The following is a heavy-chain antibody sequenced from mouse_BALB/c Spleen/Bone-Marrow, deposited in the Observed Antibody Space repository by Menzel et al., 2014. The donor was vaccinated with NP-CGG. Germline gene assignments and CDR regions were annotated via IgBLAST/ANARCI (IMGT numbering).Heavy chain of an antibody. CDR3: ARRLDGVKGFAY. D-gene: IGHD1-3*01. V-gene: IGHV5-17*02. Sequence: EVQGVESGGGLVQPGGSRKLSCAASGFTFSSFGMHWVRQAPEKGLEWVAYISSGSSTIYYADTVKGRFTISRDNPKNTLFLQMTSLRSEDTAMYYCARRLDGVKGFAYWGQGTLVTVSA. CDR2: ISSGSSTI. CDR1: GFTFSSFG. J-gene: IGHJ3*01.